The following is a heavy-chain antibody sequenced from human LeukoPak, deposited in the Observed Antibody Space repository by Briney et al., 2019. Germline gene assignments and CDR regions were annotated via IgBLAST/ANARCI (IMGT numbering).Heavy chain of an antibody. Sequence: PSQTLSLTCTVSGGSISSGGYYWSWIRQHPGKGLEWIGYIYYSGSTYYNPSLKSRVTISVDTSKNQFSLKLSSVTAADTAVYYCAISYCSSTSCYFPRKRGFDPWGQGTLVTVSS. J-gene: IGHJ5*02. D-gene: IGHD2-2*01. CDR3: AISYCSSTSCYFPRKRGFDP. CDR2: IYYSGST. V-gene: IGHV4-31*03. CDR1: GGSISSGGYY.